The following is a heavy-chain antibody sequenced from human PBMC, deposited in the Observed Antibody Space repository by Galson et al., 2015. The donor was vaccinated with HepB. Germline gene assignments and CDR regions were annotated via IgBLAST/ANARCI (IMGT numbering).Heavy chain of an antibody. CDR1: GFTFSTYW. D-gene: IGHD5-12*01. CDR3: ARKGYPDY. V-gene: IGHV3-7*01. Sequence: SLRLSCAASGFTFSTYWMTWVRQAPGKGLEWVANIQEDGGQKFYVDSVKGRFTISRDNTKNSLYLEMYSLRAEDTAVYYCARKGYPDYWGQGTLVTVSS. J-gene: IGHJ4*02. CDR2: IQEDGGQK.